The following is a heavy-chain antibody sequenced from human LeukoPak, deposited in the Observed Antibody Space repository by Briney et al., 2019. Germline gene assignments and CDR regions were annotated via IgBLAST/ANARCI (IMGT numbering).Heavy chain of an antibody. D-gene: IGHD1-26*01. V-gene: IGHV3-33*08. CDR1: GFTFSSYS. CDR3: ARDPNGSYSFDY. Sequence: GGSLRLPCAASGFTFSSYSMNWVRQAPGKGLEWVAVIWYDGSNKYYADSVKGRFTISRDNSKNTLYLQMNSLRAEDTAVYYCARDPNGSYSFDYWGQGTLVTVSS. CDR2: IWYDGSNK. J-gene: IGHJ4*02.